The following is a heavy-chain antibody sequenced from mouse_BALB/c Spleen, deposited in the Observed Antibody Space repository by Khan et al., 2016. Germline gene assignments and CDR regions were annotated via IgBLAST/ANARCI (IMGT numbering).Heavy chain of an antibody. J-gene: IGHJ4*01. D-gene: IGHD1-1*01. CDR1: GYSITSDYA. CDR2: ISYSGST. Sequence: EVQLQESGPGLVKPSQSLSLTCTVTGYSITSDYAWNWIRQFPGNRLEWMGYISYSGSTSYNPSLKSRISITRDTSKNQFFLQLISVTSEDTATYYCARSDYGDKDAMDYWGQGTSVTVSS. V-gene: IGHV3-2*02. CDR3: ARSDYGDKDAMDY.